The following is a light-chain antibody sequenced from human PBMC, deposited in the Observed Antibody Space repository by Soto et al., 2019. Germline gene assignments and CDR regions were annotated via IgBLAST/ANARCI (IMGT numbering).Light chain of an antibody. CDR3: QSYDSSLSGPV. Sequence: QSVLTQPPSVSGAPGQRVTISCTGSSSNIGARYDVHWYQQLPGTAPKLLIYGNSNRPSGVPDRFSGSKSGTSASLAIAGLQAEDEAADYCQSYDSSLSGPVFGGGTKLTVL. V-gene: IGLV1-40*01. J-gene: IGLJ2*01. CDR2: GNS. CDR1: SSNIGARYD.